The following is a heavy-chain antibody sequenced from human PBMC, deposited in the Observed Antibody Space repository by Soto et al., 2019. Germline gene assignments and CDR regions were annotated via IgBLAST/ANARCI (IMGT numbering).Heavy chain of an antibody. CDR2: ISSSSSYI. Sequence: PGGSLRLSCAAPGFTFSSYSMNWVRQAPGKGLEWVSSISSSSSYIYYADSVKGRFTISRDNAKNSLYLQMNSLRAEDTAVYYCARVMDDFWSGYYRDYYGMDVWGQGTTVTVSS. CDR1: GFTFSSYS. J-gene: IGHJ6*02. D-gene: IGHD3-3*01. CDR3: ARVMDDFWSGYYRDYYGMDV. V-gene: IGHV3-21*01.